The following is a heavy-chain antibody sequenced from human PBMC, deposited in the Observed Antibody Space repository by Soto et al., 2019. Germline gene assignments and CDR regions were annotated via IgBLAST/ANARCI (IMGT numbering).Heavy chain of an antibody. CDR3: ARLVDDYAFDY. J-gene: IGHJ4*02. CDR1: GGSISSGGYY. CDR2: IYHSGST. D-gene: IGHD4-17*01. V-gene: IGHV4-31*03. Sequence: SETLSLTCTVSGGSISSGGYYWSWIRQHPGKGLEWIGEIYHSGSTNYNPSLKSRVTISVDKSKNQFSLKLSSVTAADTAVYYCARLVDDYAFDYWGQGTLVTVSS.